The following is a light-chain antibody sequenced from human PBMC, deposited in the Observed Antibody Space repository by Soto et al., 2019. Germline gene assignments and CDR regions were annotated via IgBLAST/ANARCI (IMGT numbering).Light chain of an antibody. V-gene: IGKV3-20*01. J-gene: IGKJ1*01. Sequence: EIVLTQSPGTLSLSPGERATLSCRASQSVSSSYLAWYQQKPGQAPRLLIYGASSRATGIPDRFSGSGSGTDFTLTIIRLEHEDFAVYYCQQYCSSPWTFGQGTKVEIK. CDR1: QSVSSSY. CDR2: GAS. CDR3: QQYCSSPWT.